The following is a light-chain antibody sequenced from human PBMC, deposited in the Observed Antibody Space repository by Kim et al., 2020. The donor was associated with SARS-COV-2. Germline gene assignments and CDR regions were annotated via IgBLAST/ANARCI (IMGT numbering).Light chain of an antibody. V-gene: IGLV1-40*01. Sequence: VSISCTGSSSNIGAGYDVHWYQQLPGTAPKLLIYGNSNRPSGVPDRFSGSKSGTSASLAITGLQAEDEADYYCQSYDSSLSGSEVFGGGTKLTVL. J-gene: IGLJ3*02. CDR1: SSNIGAGYD. CDR3: QSYDSSLSGSEV. CDR2: GNS.